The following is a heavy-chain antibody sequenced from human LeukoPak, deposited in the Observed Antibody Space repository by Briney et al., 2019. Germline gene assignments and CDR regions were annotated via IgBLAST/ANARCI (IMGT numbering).Heavy chain of an antibody. J-gene: IGHJ4*02. CDR2: INHSGST. CDR3: ARLPYYYDSSGYYRGHYFDY. D-gene: IGHD3-22*01. V-gene: IGHV4-34*01. Sequence: SETLSLTCAVYGGSFSGYYWSWIRQPPGKGLEWIGEINHSGSTNYNPSLKSRVTISVDTSKNQFSLKLSSVTAADTAVYYCARLPYYYDSSGYYRGHYFDYWGQGTLVTVSS. CDR1: GGSFSGYY.